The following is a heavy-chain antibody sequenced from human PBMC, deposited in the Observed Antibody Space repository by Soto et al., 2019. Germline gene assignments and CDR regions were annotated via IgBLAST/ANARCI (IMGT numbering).Heavy chain of an antibody. CDR2: IYHIGSP. CDR3: VRDRALVSNGHRFDF. D-gene: IGHD3-10*01. Sequence: QVQLQESGPGLVKPSQTLFLTCTVSGRPVTSGGYYWTWIRQPPGQVLVWIGYIYHIGSPSYNPSLKNRLPMSLDTSKNQFSLNLTSVTDADTSIYYCVRDRALVSNGHRFDFWGQGTLVNVSS. V-gene: IGHV4-31*03. CDR1: GRPVTSGGYY. J-gene: IGHJ1*01.